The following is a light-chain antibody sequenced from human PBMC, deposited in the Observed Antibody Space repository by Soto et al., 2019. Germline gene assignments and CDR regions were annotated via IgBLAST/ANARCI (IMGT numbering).Light chain of an antibody. Sequence: DIQVTQCPSSLSVSLGDRVTITCEASQDINSYLNWLQQKQGKSPKVLLYDASNLHKGVPSRFSGSGYGTHYNFTISRLQSDDIATYYCPPYASLRLTFGGGTKVDI. CDR2: DAS. J-gene: IGKJ4*01. CDR1: QDINSY. V-gene: IGKV1-33*01. CDR3: PPYASLRLT.